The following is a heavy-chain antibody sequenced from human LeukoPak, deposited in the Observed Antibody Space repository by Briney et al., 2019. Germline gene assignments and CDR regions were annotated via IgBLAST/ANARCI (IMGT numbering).Heavy chain of an antibody. D-gene: IGHD6-13*01. CDR3: ASRLRHIAPFDP. Sequence: GGSLRLSCAASGLPYSSFEMNWLRQARGKGLEGVSYISSSGRTIFYAVCVKGRYTLSREHPKNSVYVQMHRLSPEDASVYYGASRLRHIAPFDPWGQGTLVTVSS. CDR1: GLPYSSFE. CDR2: ISSSGRTI. V-gene: IGHV3-48*03. J-gene: IGHJ5*02.